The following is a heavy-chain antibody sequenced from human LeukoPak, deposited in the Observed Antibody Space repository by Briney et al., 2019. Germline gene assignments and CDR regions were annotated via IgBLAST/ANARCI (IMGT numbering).Heavy chain of an antibody. J-gene: IGHJ6*03. V-gene: IGHV3-33*05. CDR2: ISYDGSNK. CDR3: AKHYYDSSGYYYYYMDV. Sequence: GGSLRLSCAASRFTFSGYGMHWVRQAPGKGLEWVAVISYDGSNKYYTDSVKGRFTISRDNFKNTLYLQMNSLRAEDTAVYYCAKHYYDSSGYYYYYMDVWGKGTTVTVSS. D-gene: IGHD3-22*01. CDR1: RFTFSGYG.